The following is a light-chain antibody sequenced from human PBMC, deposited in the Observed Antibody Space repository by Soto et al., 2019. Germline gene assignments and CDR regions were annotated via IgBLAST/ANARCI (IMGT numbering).Light chain of an antibody. CDR1: QSLLHSNGYNY. CDR3: MQPLQSWT. Sequence: DIVMTQSPLSLPVTPGEPASISCRSSQSLLHSNGYNYLDWYLQKPGQSPQLLIYLGSNRASGVPDRLRGSRAGTDFTLKISRVEAEDVGVYYCMQPLQSWTFGQGTKVDIK. J-gene: IGKJ1*01. CDR2: LGS. V-gene: IGKV2-28*01.